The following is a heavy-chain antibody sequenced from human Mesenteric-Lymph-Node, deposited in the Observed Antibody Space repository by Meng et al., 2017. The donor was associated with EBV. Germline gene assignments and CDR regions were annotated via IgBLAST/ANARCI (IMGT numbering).Heavy chain of an antibody. CDR3: ARAVAGDWYFDL. V-gene: IGHV4-61*01. J-gene: IGHJ2*01. CDR2: SYYSGST. CDR1: GASVSSYTHY. Sequence: QVQRQESGPGLEKASETLSLTCTVSGASVSSYTHYWSWIRQPPGKGLEWIGYSYYSGSTSYNPSLTTRVTISVDTSKNQFSLKLNSVTAADTAVYYCARAVAGDWYFDLWGRGTLVTVSS. D-gene: IGHD6-19*01.